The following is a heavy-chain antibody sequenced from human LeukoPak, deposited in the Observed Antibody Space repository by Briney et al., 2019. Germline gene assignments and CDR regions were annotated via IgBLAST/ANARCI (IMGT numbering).Heavy chain of an antibody. CDR3: ARGQIAVAGIFDY. D-gene: IGHD6-19*01. V-gene: IGHV4-61*02. Sequence: SQTLSLTCTVSGGSISSGSYYWSWIRQPAGEGLEWIGRIYTSGSTNYNPSLKSRVTISVDTSKNQFSLKLSSVTAADTAVYYCARGQIAVAGIFDYWGQGTLVTVSS. J-gene: IGHJ4*02. CDR2: IYTSGST. CDR1: GGSISSGSYY.